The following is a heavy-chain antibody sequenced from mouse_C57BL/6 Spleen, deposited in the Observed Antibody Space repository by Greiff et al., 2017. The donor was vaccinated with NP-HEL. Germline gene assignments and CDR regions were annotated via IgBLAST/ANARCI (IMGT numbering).Heavy chain of an antibody. J-gene: IGHJ3*01. Sequence: QVQLQQSGAELVRPGASVTLSCKASGYTFTDYEMHWVKQTPVHGLEWIGAIDPETGGTAYNQKFKGKAILTADKSSSTAYMELRSLTSEDSAVYYCTRGAQAGFAYWGQGTLVTVSA. D-gene: IGHD3-2*02. CDR3: TRGAQAGFAY. V-gene: IGHV1-15*01. CDR2: IDPETGGT. CDR1: GYTFTDYE.